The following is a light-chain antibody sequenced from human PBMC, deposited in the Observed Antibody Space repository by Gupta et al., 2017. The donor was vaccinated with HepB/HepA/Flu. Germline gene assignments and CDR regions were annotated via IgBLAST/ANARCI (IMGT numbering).Light chain of an antibody. J-gene: IGLJ2*01. Sequence: QSALTQPRSVSGSPGQSVIISCIGSSSDIGGHNYVSWYQQHPGKAPKVLISGVDKRPSGVPDRFSASKSGNTASLTISGPQDDDEADYYCFSVVGRNTYLFGGGTKLTVL. CDR1: SSDIGGHNY. CDR2: GVD. V-gene: IGLV2-11*01. CDR3: FSVVGRNTYL.